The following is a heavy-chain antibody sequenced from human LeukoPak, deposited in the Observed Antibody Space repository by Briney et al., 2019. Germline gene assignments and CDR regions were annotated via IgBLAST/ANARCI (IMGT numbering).Heavy chain of an antibody. CDR1: GYTFTGYY. CDR3: ARDRVDYYGSGSYSSGWFDP. Sequence: ASVKVSCKASGYTFTGYYMHWVRQAPGQGLEWMGWINPNSGGTNYAQKFQGRVTMTRDTSISTAYMELSRLRSDDTAVYYCARDRVDYYGSGSYSSGWFDPWGQGTLVTVSS. V-gene: IGHV1-2*02. CDR2: INPNSGGT. J-gene: IGHJ5*02. D-gene: IGHD3-10*01.